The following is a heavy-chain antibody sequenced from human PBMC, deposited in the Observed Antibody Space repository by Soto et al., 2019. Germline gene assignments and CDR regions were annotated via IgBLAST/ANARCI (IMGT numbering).Heavy chain of an antibody. Sequence: GGSLRLSCAASGFTFSSYSMNWVRQAPGKGLEWVSSISSSSSYIYYADSVKGRFTISRDNAKNSLYLQMNSLRAEDTAVYYCARFNSSSWYAVSDYWGQGTLVTVSS. J-gene: IGHJ4*02. CDR3: ARFNSSSWYAVSDY. D-gene: IGHD6-13*01. V-gene: IGHV3-21*01. CDR2: ISSSSSYI. CDR1: GFTFSSYS.